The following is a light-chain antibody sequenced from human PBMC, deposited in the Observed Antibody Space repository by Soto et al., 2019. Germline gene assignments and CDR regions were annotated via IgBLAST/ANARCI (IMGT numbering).Light chain of an antibody. J-gene: IGKJ3*01. Sequence: DIQMTQSPSSLSASVRDRVTITCQASQDISNYLNWYQQKPGKAPKLLICDASNLEPGVPSRFSGSGSGTDFTFTISSLQTEDIATYSCQQYDHLPFTFGPGTKVDIK. CDR3: QQYDHLPFT. CDR2: DAS. CDR1: QDISNY. V-gene: IGKV1-33*01.